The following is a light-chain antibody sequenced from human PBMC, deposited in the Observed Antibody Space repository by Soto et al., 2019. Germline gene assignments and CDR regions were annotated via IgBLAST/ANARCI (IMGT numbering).Light chain of an antibody. CDR3: QHFGGTTYT. Sequence: THSPATGSWSPGEGGTRACRASPSVTTQLAWYQQKPGQAPRLIIHGASSRATGVPDRFSGSGSGTDFTLTISRLEPEDFAVYYCQHFGGTTYTFGQGTKVDIK. CDR2: GAS. V-gene: IGKV3-20*01. CDR1: PSVTTQ. J-gene: IGKJ1*01.